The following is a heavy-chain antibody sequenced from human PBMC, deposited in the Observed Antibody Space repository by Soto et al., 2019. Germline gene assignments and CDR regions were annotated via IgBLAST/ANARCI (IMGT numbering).Heavy chain of an antibody. J-gene: IGHJ4*02. D-gene: IGHD4-4*01. CDR1: GFIFSTYS. V-gene: IGHV3-21*01. Sequence: EVQLVESGGGLVKPGGSLRLSCAASGFIFSTYSMNWVRQAPGKGLEWVSSISSRGSYKHYADSVKGRFTISRDNAKTSLYLQMNSLRAEDTAVYYCAREGFSNYNNYYFDYWGQGTLGTVSS. CDR3: AREGFSNYNNYYFDY. CDR2: ISSRGSYK.